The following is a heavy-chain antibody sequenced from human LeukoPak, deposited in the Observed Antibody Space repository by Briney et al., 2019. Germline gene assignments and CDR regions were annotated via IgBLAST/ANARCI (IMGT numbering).Heavy chain of an antibody. CDR3: ARHVVSYCSGGSCYSYAFDI. CDR2: IYYGGST. Sequence: PSETLSLTCTVSGGSISSYYWSWIRQPPGKGLEWIGYIYYGGSTNYNPSLKSRVTISVDTSKNQFSLKLSSVTAADTAVYYCARHVVSYCSGGSCYSYAFDIWGQGTMVTVSS. V-gene: IGHV4-59*08. CDR1: GGSISSYY. D-gene: IGHD2-15*01. J-gene: IGHJ3*02.